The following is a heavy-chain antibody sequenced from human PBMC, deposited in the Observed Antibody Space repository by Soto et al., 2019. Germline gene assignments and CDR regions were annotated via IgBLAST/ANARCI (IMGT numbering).Heavy chain of an antibody. D-gene: IGHD6-13*01. Sequence: QVQLVESGGGLVKPGGSLRLSCAASGFSFSDYYMSWIRQAPGKGLEYVAYISTGSSYTNYADSVKGRFAISRDNAKNSLYLQMISLRAEDTAVYYCARDLSSSWYYSDYWGQGTLVTVSS. CDR3: ARDLSSSWYYSDY. CDR2: ISTGSSYT. J-gene: IGHJ4*02. CDR1: GFSFSDYY. V-gene: IGHV3-11*05.